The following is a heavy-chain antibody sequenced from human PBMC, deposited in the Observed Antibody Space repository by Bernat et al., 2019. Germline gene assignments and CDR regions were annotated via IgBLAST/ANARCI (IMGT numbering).Heavy chain of an antibody. CDR1: GFTFSDYY. J-gene: IGHJ4*02. CDR3: AKLKYSSGPFDD. Sequence: QVQLVESGGGLVKPGGSLRLSCAASGFTFSDYYMSWIRQAPGKGLEWVSYISSSSGYTNYADSVKGRFTISRDNAKNSLYLQMNSLRAEDTVVYYCAKLKYSSGPFDDWGQGTLVTVSS. D-gene: IGHD6-25*01. CDR2: ISSSSGYT. V-gene: IGHV3-11*05.